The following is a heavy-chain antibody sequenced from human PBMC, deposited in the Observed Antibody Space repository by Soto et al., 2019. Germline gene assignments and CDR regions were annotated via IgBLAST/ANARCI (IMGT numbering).Heavy chain of an antibody. CDR2: FDPEDGET. V-gene: IGHV1-24*01. J-gene: IGHJ5*02. D-gene: IGHD1-26*01. CDR1: GYTLTELS. CDR3: ATDLAYDWSYGAVSA. Sequence: GASVKVSCQVSGYTLTELSMHWVRQAPGKGLEWLGGFDPEDGETIYAQKFQGRVTMTEGTSTDTAYMELSSLRSEDTAVYYCATDLAYDWSYGAVSAWCQGXLVTVYS.